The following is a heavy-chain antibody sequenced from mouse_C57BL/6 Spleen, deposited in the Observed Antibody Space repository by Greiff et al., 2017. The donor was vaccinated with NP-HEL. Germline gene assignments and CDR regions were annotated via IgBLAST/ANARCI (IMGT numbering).Heavy chain of an antibody. Sequence: EVQLQQSGPELVKPGASVKMSCKASGYTFTDYNMHWVKQSHGKSLEWIGYINPNNGGTSYNQKFKGKATLTVNKSSSTAYMELRSLTSEDSAVDYYSIDYYGSSSGYMDYWGQGTSVTVSS. D-gene: IGHD1-1*01. CDR1: GYTFTDYN. V-gene: IGHV1-22*01. J-gene: IGHJ4*01. CDR2: INPNNGGT. CDR3: SIDYYGSSSGYMDY.